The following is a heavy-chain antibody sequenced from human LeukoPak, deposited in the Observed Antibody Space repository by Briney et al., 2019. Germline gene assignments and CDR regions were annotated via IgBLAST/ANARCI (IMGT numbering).Heavy chain of an antibody. J-gene: IGHJ4*02. Sequence: ASLKVSCRASGYPFTGYYFRWVRQAPGQGLEWMGWINPNSGGTKYAQKFQGRVTMTRDTSTSTAYMELRNLRSDDTAVYYCARLGLRDVNTVTDDYFDYWGQGTLVTVSS. V-gene: IGHV1-2*02. CDR3: ARLGLRDVNTVTDDYFDY. D-gene: IGHD4-17*01. CDR1: GYPFTGYY. CDR2: INPNSGGT.